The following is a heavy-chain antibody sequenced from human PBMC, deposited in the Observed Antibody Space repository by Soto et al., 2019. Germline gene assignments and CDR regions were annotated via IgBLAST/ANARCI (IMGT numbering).Heavy chain of an antibody. V-gene: IGHV3-23*01. Sequence: GGSLRLSCAASGFTFKSYAVSWVRQAPGKGLEWVSVITGSGDSTYYADSVKGRFTISRDNAKNSLHLQMNSLRAEDTAVYYCTRDASRDSSARGWFDPWGPGTLVTVSS. CDR2: ITGSGDST. J-gene: IGHJ5*02. CDR1: GFTFKSYA. D-gene: IGHD6-13*01. CDR3: TRDASRDSSARGWFDP.